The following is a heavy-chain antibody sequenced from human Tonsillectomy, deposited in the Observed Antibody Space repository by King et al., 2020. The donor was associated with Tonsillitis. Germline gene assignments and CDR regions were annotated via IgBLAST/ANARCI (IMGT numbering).Heavy chain of an antibody. D-gene: IGHD3-3*01. J-gene: IGHJ6*03. Sequence: VQLVESGGGLVQPGGSLRLSCAASGFTFSSYAMSWVRQAPGKGLEWVSSISISGGTTYYADSMKGRLTISRDNSKKTLYLQMNSLRAEDTAVYYCALAYHDFWSGYLRDYYYYMDVWGKGTTVTVSS. CDR3: ALAYHDFWSGYLRDYYYYMDV. CDR1: GFTFSSYA. V-gene: IGHV3-23*04. CDR2: ISISGGTT.